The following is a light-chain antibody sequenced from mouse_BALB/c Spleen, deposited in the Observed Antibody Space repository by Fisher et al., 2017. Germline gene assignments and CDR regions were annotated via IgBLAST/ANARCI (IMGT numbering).Light chain of an antibody. CDR2: RTS. Sequence: IVLTQTPAIMSASPGEKVTMTCTASSSVSSSYLHWYQQKPGSSPKLWIYRTSNLASGVPARFSGSGSGTSYSLTISSMEAEDAATYYCQQYSGYPLTFGGGTKLELK. CDR1: SSVSSSY. J-gene: IGKJ5*01. V-gene: IGKV4-78*01. CDR3: QQYSGYPLT.